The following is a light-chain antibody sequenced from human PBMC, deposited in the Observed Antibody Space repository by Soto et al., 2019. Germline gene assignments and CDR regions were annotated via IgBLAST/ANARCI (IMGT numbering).Light chain of an antibody. Sequence: DIQMTQSPSTLSASVGDRVIITCRASQSISSWLAWYQQKPGKAPNLLIYDASSLESGVPSRFSGSGSGTDFTLTISSLQPEDFATYYCQQSYSTLWTFGQGTKVDIK. J-gene: IGKJ1*01. CDR2: DAS. CDR1: QSISSW. V-gene: IGKV1-5*01. CDR3: QQSYSTLWT.